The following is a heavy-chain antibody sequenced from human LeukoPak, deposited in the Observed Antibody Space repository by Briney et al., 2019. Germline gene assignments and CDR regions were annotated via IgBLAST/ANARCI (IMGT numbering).Heavy chain of an antibody. CDR2: IRYDGSNK. V-gene: IGHV3-30*02. CDR3: AKQWLALFDY. D-gene: IGHD6-19*01. J-gene: IGHJ4*02. Sequence: PGGSLRLSCAASRFTFSNYGMHWVRQAPGKGLDWVAFIRYDGSNKYYADSVKGRFTISRDNSKNTLYLQMNSLRADDTAVYYCAKQWLALFDYWGQGTLVTVSS. CDR1: RFTFSNYG.